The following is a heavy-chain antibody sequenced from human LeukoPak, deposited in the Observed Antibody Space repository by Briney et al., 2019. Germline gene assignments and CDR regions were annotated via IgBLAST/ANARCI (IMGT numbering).Heavy chain of an antibody. J-gene: IGHJ6*02. CDR1: GGSISSYY. CDR3: ARTTVTRLYYYGMDV. V-gene: IGHV4-4*07. D-gene: IGHD4-17*01. Sequence: PSETLSLTCTVSGGSISSYYWSWIRQPAGKGLEWIGRIYTSGSTNYNPSLKSRATMSVDTSKNQFSLKLSSVTAADTAVYYCARTTVTRLYYYGMDVWGQGTTVTVSS. CDR2: IYTSGST.